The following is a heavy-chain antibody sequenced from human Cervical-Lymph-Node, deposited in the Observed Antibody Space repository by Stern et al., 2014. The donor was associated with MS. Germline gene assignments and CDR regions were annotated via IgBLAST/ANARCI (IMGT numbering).Heavy chain of an antibody. CDR2: INPSGGFT. J-gene: IGHJ3*02. CDR1: EYTFTYFF. CDR3: ASARNTAFDI. Sequence: VQLVQSGAEVKKPGASVKVSCKASEYTFTYFFMHWVRQAPGQGLEWMGVINPSGGFTTYAQQFQGRVAMTRDTSTSTVYMELTSLTSEDTAVYYCASARNTAFDIWGQGTLVTVSS. V-gene: IGHV1-46*03.